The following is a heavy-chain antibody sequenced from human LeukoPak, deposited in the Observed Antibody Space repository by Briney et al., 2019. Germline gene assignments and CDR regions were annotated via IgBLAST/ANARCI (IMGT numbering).Heavy chain of an antibody. CDR2: ISRSSTDT. V-gene: IGHV3-11*06. CDR1: GFTFTDFY. D-gene: IGHD3-22*01. J-gene: IGHJ4*02. CDR3: ARDKDDSLDY. Sequence: GGSLRLSCAASGFTFTDFYMSWIRQAPGKGLEWLSDISRSSTDTNYADSVKGRFTISRDNAKNSLFLQLNSLRAEDTAVYYCARDKDDSLDYWGQGTLVTVSS.